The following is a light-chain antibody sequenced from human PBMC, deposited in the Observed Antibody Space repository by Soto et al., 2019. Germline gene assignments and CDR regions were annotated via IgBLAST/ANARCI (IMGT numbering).Light chain of an antibody. CDR1: SSDVGGYNF. CDR3: NSYADLNSCV. V-gene: IGLV2-8*01. Sequence: QSALTQPPSASGSLGQSVTISCTGTSSDVGGYNFVSWYQQHPGKAPKLLIYEVSKWPSGVPDRFSGSKSGNTAFLTVSCLQAEDEADYYCNSYADLNSCVFGTGTK. J-gene: IGLJ1*01. CDR2: EVS.